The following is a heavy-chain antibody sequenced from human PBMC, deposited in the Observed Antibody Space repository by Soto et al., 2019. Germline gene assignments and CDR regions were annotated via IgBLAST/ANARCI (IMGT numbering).Heavy chain of an antibody. J-gene: IGHJ3*01. CDR2: IYYSGST. D-gene: IGHD3-22*01. V-gene: IGHV4-61*01. CDR3: ARSDDASALGGLDAFDF. CDR1: GGSVSSSSYY. Sequence: SETLSLTCTVSGGSVSSSSYYWSWIRQPPGKGLEWIGYIYYSGSTNYNPSLKSRVTISVDTSKNQFSLKLSSMTAADTAIYYCARSDDASALGGLDAFDFWGQGTLVTVSS.